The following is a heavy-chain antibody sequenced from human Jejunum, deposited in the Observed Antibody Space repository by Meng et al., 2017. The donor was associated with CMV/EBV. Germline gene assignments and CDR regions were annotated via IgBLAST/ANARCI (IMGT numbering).Heavy chain of an antibody. V-gene: IGHV1-2*02. D-gene: IGHD4-11*01. CDR2: FNPNSPAS. CDR3: ARDLKGTTITTNGLYGMDV. J-gene: IGHJ6*02. CDR1: DYY. Sequence: DYYIIWVRQAPGQGLEWMGWFNPNSPASNHAQRFQGRVTMSRETASSTVYMELSRLTSDDTAVYYCARDLKGTTITTNGLYGMDVWGQGTTVTVSS.